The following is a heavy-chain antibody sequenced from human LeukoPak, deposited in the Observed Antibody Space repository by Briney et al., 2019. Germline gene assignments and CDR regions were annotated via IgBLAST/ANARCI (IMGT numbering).Heavy chain of an antibody. CDR2: ISNNGGYT. V-gene: IGHV3-23*01. J-gene: IGHJ4*02. CDR3: AREPFDY. Sequence: PGGSLRLSCAASGFTFSSSAMSWVRQAPGKGLEWVSAISNNGGYTYYADSVQGRFTISRDNAKNSLYLQMNSLRVEDTAVYYCAREPFDYWGQGTLVTVSS. CDR1: GFTFSSSA.